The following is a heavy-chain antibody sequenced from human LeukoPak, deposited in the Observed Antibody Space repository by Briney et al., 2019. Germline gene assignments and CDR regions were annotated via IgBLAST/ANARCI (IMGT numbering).Heavy chain of an antibody. D-gene: IGHD3-10*01. J-gene: IGHJ6*02. V-gene: IGHV3-30*18. CDR1: GFKFNSYA. CDR3: AQGGSEIYYFYHGMDV. CDR2: ISYDGSNK. Sequence: GGSLRLSCVASGFKFNSYAIHWVRQAPGKGLQWVTVISYDGSNKYYADSVKGRFTISRDNSKNTVYLQMNSLRAEDTAVYHCAQGGSEIYYFYHGMDVWGRGTTVTVSS.